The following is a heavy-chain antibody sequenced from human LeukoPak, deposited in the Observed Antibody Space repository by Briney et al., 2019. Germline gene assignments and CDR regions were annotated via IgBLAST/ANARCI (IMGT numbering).Heavy chain of an antibody. Sequence: GGSLRLSCVASGFTFSSYAMHWVRQAPGKGLEWVAVISYDGSNKYYADSVKGRFTISRDNSKNTLYLQMNSLRAEDTAVYYCARDTGQWLGHWYFDLWGRGTLVTVSS. CDR2: ISYDGSNK. V-gene: IGHV3-30*04. J-gene: IGHJ2*01. CDR3: ARDTGQWLGHWYFDL. CDR1: GFTFSSYA. D-gene: IGHD6-19*01.